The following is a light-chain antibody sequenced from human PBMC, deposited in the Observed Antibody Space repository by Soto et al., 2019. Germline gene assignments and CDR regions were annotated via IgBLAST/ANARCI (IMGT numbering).Light chain of an antibody. V-gene: IGKV1-5*01. CDR2: DAS. Sequence: DIQMTQSPSTLSASVGDRVTITCRASQSISSWLAWYQQKPGKAPKLLIYDASSLESGVPSRFSGSGSGTEFTLPISSLQPDDFATYYCQQYISYLYTFGQGTKLEIK. CDR1: QSISSW. J-gene: IGKJ2*01. CDR3: QQYISYLYT.